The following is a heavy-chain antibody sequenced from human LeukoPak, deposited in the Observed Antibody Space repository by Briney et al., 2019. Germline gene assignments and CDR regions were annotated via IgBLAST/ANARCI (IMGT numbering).Heavy chain of an antibody. CDR3: ARLTNYYYMDV. CDR2: INPNSGDT. Sequence: ASVKVSCKASGYRFSGNYIHWVRQAPGQGLEWMAWINPNSGDTNYAQKFQGRVTVTRDTSISTVYMELSRLRYDDTAIYYCARLTNYYYMDVWGKGTTVTVSS. D-gene: IGHD1-1*01. V-gene: IGHV1-2*02. CDR1: GYRFSGNY. J-gene: IGHJ6*03.